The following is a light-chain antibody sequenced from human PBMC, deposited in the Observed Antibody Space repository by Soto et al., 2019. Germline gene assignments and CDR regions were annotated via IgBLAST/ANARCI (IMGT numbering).Light chain of an antibody. V-gene: IGKV3-20*01. CDR2: GAS. CDR3: NQYTSSPT. Sequence: EIVLTQSPGTLSLSPGERATLSCRASQSVTSNYLAWYQQKPGQAPRLLVYGASSRATGIPDRFSGSGSGTDFTLTISRLEPEDFAAYYYNQYTSSPTFGGGTKV. J-gene: IGKJ4*01. CDR1: QSVTSNY.